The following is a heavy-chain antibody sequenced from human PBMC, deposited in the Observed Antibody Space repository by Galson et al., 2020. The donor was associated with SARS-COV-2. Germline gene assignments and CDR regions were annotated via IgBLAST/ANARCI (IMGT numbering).Heavy chain of an antibody. V-gene: IGHV3-11*05. CDR3: ARVMEDYRSFPDRYGLDV. D-gene: IGHD4-4*01. J-gene: IGHJ6*02. CDR2: ITSVGTYT. Sequence: GESLKISCAASGFRFGDYYMSWIRQAPGKGLEWVSHITSVGTYTNYADSVKGRFTISRDNAKNSLYLQMNSLRADDTAVYYCARVMEDYRSFPDRYGLDVWGQGTTVTVS. CDR1: GFRFGDYY.